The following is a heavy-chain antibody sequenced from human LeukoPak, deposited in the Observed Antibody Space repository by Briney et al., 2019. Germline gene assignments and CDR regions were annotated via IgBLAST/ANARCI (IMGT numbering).Heavy chain of an antibody. CDR2: IYTSGST. V-gene: IGHV4-4*07. CDR1: GGPISSYY. Sequence: PSETLSLTCTVSGGPISSYYWSWIRQPAGKGLEWIGRIYTSGSTNYNPSLKSRVTMSVDTSKNQFSLKLSSVTAADTAVYYCAREFVSSSWTGGYNWFDPWGQGTLVTVSS. D-gene: IGHD6-13*01. J-gene: IGHJ5*02. CDR3: AREFVSSSWTGGYNWFDP.